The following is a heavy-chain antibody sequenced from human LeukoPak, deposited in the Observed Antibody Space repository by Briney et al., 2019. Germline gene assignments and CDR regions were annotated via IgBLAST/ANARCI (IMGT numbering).Heavy chain of an antibody. CDR3: ARDSGYCSSTGCYVHYFDY. D-gene: IGHD2-2*01. CDR2: INPSGGST. Sequence: ASVKVSCKASGYTFTSYYMHWVRQAPGQGLEWMGIINPSGGSTSYAQKFQGRVTMTRDTSTSTVYMELSSLRSEDTAVYYCARDSGYCSSTGCYVHYFDYWGQGTLVTVSS. CDR1: GYTFTSYY. V-gene: IGHV1-46*01. J-gene: IGHJ4*02.